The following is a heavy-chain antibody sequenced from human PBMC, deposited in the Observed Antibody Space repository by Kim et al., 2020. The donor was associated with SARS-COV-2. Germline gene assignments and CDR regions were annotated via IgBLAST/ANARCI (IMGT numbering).Heavy chain of an antibody. CDR3: ARDSESDYYGSVGWFDP. D-gene: IGHD3-10*01. Sequence: DTGKGRFNISRDNSKNTLYLQRNSLRTEETAVYYCARDSESDYYGSVGWFDPWGQGTLVTVSS. J-gene: IGHJ5*02. V-gene: IGHV3-30*01.